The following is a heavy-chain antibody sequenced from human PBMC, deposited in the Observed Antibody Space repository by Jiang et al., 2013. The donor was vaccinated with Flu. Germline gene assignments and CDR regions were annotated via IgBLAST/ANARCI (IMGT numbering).Heavy chain of an antibody. V-gene: IGHV4-34*01. D-gene: IGHD1-1*01. J-gene: IGHJ1*01. Sequence: LLKPSETLSLTCAVYGGSFSGNHWSWLRRPPGKGLEWSGEIYLGGTTNSSPSLRSRVTTSVDTSKNQLPLKLTPVTAADMAICFCARRGQRQLFSLHHWGRGTRITVSS. CDR1: GGSFSGNH. CDR3: ARRGQRQLFSLHH. CDR2: IYLGGTT.